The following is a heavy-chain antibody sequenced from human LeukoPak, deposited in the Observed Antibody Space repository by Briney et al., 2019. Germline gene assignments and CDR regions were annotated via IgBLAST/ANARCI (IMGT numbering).Heavy chain of an antibody. V-gene: IGHV1-46*01. CDR3: ARDYDIVGATGDAFDI. Sequence: ASVKVSCKASGYTFTSYYMHWVRQAPGQGLEWMGIINPSGGSTSYAQKFQGRVTMTRDMSTSTVYMELSSLRSEDTAVYYCARDYDIVGATGDAFDIWGQGTMVTVSS. CDR1: GYTFTSYY. CDR2: INPSGGST. J-gene: IGHJ3*02. D-gene: IGHD1-26*01.